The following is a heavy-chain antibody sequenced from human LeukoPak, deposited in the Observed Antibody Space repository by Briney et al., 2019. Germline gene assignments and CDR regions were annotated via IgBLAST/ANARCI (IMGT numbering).Heavy chain of an antibody. CDR3: ATDRGLQPFDY. CDR2: ISSSSSYI. D-gene: IGHD5-24*01. J-gene: IGHJ4*02. Sequence: GGSLGLSCAASGFTFSSYSMNWVRQAPGKGLEWVSSISSSSSYIYYADSVKGRFTISRDNAKNSLYLQMNSLRAEDTAVYYCATDRGLQPFDYWGQGTLVTVSS. V-gene: IGHV3-21*01. CDR1: GFTFSSYS.